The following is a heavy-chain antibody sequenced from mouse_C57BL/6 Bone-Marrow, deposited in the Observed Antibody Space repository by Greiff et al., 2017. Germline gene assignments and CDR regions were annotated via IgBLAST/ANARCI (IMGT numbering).Heavy chain of an antibody. CDR3: ARVYYGSSPCFAY. D-gene: IGHD1-1*01. J-gene: IGHJ3*01. CDR2: INPNNGGT. Sequence: VQLQQSGPELVKPGASVKMSCKASGYTFTDYNMHWVKQSHGKSLEWIGYINPNNGGTSYNKKFKGKATLTVNKSSSTAYMELRSLTSEDSAVYYCARVYYGSSPCFAYWGQGPLVTVSA. CDR1: GYTFTDYN. V-gene: IGHV1-22*01.